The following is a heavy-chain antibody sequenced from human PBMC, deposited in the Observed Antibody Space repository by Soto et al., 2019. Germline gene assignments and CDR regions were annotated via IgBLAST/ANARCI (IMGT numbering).Heavy chain of an antibody. CDR3: ARDFAYFDS. CDR1: GGSFKSGSYS. CDR2: VDHTRRT. V-gene: IGHV4-61*01. Sequence: QVQLQESGPGLVKPSETLSLTCTVSGGSFKSGSYSWSWIRQPPGKGLEWIGFVDHTRRTSYNPPLKSRVSISMDTSKNQFSLNLASVTAADTAVYFCARDFAYFDSWGQGTLVTVSS. D-gene: IGHD3-3*01. J-gene: IGHJ4*02.